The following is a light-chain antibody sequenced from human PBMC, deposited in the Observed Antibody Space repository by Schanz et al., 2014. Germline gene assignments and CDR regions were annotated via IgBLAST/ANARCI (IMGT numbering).Light chain of an antibody. J-gene: IGLJ1*01. V-gene: IGLV1-40*01. Sequence: QSVLTQPPSVSGAPGQRVTISCTGSSSNIGAGYDVHWYQQLPGTAPKLLIYSNSNRPSGVPDRFSGSKSGTSASLAITGLQAEDEADYYCSSYTSSSTHVFGTGTKLTVL. CDR1: SSNIGAGYD. CDR3: SSYTSSSTHV. CDR2: SNS.